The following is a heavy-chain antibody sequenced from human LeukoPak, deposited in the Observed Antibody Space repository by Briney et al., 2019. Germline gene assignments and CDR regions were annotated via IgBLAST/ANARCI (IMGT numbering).Heavy chain of an antibody. CDR2: INSDGSST. D-gene: IGHD3-10*01. Sequence: GGSLRLSCAASGFTFSSYWMHWVRQAPGKGLVWVSRINSDGSSTSYADSVKGRFTISRDNSKNTLFLQMNNLRAEDTAIYYCAKITMATTPNYWGQGALVTVSS. J-gene: IGHJ4*02. CDR1: GFTFSSYW. CDR3: AKITMATTPNY. V-gene: IGHV3-74*01.